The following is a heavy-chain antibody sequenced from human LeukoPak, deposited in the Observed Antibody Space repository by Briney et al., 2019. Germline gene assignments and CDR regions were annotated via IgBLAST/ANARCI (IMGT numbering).Heavy chain of an antibody. CDR2: ISSSSSYI. CDR1: GFTFSSYS. J-gene: IGHJ4*02. Sequence: PGGSLRPSCAASGFTFSSYSMNWVRQAPGKGLEWVSSISSSSSYIYYADSVKGRFTVSRDNAKNSLYLQMNSLRAEDTAVYYCARDDVTGTSYWGQGTLVTVSS. D-gene: IGHD1-20*01. V-gene: IGHV3-21*01. CDR3: ARDDVTGTSY.